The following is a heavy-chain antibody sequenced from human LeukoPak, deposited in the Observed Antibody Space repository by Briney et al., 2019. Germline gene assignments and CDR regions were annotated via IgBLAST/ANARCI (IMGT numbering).Heavy chain of an antibody. CDR1: GFTFSSYW. CDR2: INGDGTST. D-gene: IGHD3-22*01. CDR3: ARRYYYDSSGYGVDP. V-gene: IGHV3-74*01. Sequence: GGSLRLSCAGSGFTFSSYWMHWVRQAPGKGLVWVSHINGDGTSTSYADSVKGRFTISRDNAKNTLYLQMNSLRAEDTAVYYCARRYYYDSSGYGVDPWGQGTLVTVSS. J-gene: IGHJ5*02.